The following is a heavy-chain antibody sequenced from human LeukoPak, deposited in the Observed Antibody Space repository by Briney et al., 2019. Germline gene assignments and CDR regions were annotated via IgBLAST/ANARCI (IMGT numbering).Heavy chain of an antibody. CDR3: AGEATRIDAFDI. D-gene: IGHD5-12*01. J-gene: IGHJ3*02. CDR2: INHSGST. V-gene: IGHV4-34*01. Sequence: SSETLSLTCAVYGGSFSGYYWSWIRQPPGKGLEWIGEINHSGSTNYNPSLKSRVTISVDTSKNQFSLKLSSVTAADTAVYYCAGEATRIDAFDIWGQGTMVTVSS. CDR1: GGSFSGYY.